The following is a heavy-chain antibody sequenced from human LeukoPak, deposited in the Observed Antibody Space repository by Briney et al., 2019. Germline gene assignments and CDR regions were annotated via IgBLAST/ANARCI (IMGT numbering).Heavy chain of an antibody. J-gene: IGHJ4*02. CDR3: ATPLDYYDSSGYHQGGD. CDR2: IKEDGSKK. D-gene: IGHD3-22*01. Sequence: GGSLRLSCAASGFTFSNYWMTWVRQAPGKGLEWVANIKEDGSKKNYVDSLKGRFTISRDNAKNSLNLQMNSLRAEDTAVYYCATPLDYYDSSGYHQGGDWGQGTLVTVSS. CDR1: GFTFSNYW. V-gene: IGHV3-7*03.